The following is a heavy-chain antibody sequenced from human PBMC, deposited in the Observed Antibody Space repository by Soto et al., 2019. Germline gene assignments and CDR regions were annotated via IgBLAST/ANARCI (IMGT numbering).Heavy chain of an antibody. D-gene: IGHD2-2*01. CDR1: GGTFSSYA. Sequence: SVKVSFKASGGTFSSYAISWLRQAPGQGLEWMGGIIPIFGTANYAQKFQGRVTITADESTSTAYMELSSLRSEDTAIYYCANLRVVVRYSVVPPATYNYWGQGTLVTVSS. CDR3: ANLRVVVRYSVVPPATYNY. V-gene: IGHV1-69*13. J-gene: IGHJ4*02. CDR2: IIPIFGTA.